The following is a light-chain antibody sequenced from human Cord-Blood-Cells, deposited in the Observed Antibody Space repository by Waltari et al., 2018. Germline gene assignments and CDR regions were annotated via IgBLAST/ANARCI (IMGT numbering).Light chain of an antibody. Sequence: DIVMTQTPLSLSVTPGQPASISCKSSQSLLHSDGKTYLYWYLQKPGQSPQLLIYEVYNRFSGVPDRFSGSGSGTDFTLKISRVEAEDVGVYYYMQSIQLPLTFGGGTKVEIK. V-gene: IGKV2D-29*02. CDR2: EVY. J-gene: IGKJ4*01. CDR3: MQSIQLPLT. CDR1: QSLLHSDGKTY.